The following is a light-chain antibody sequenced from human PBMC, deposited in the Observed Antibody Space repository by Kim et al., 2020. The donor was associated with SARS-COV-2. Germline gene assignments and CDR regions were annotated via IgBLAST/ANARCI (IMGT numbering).Light chain of an antibody. V-gene: IGKV4-1*01. CDR3: HQYSATPWT. CDR1: QSLLYSFSNQNY. Sequence: DIVLTQSPDSLAVSLGERVTITCKSNQSLLYSFSNQNYLGWFQQKPGQSPKLLIYWASTREFGVPDRFSGSGSGTDFTLTINSLQAEDVAVYYCHQYSATPWTFGQGTKVDIK. J-gene: IGKJ1*01. CDR2: WAS.